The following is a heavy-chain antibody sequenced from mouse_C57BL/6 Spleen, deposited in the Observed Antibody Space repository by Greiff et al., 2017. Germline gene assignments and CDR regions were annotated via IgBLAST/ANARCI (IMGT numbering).Heavy chain of an antibody. CDR1: GYTFTSYW. V-gene: IGHV1-52*01. CDR2: IDPSDSET. D-gene: IGHD2-3*01. CDR3: ARGQGYDGPHGAMDY. J-gene: IGHJ4*01. Sequence: QVQLQQPGAELVRPGSSVKLSCKASGYTFTSYWMHWVQQRPIQGLEWIGNIDPSDSETHYNQKFKDKATLTVDKSSSTAYMQLSSLTSEDSAVYYCARGQGYDGPHGAMDYWGQGTSVTVPS.